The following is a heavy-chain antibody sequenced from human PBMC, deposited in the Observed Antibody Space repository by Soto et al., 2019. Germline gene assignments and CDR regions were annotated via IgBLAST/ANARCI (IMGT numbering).Heavy chain of an antibody. Sequence: AGESLKISCKGSGYSFTSYWIGWVRQMPGKGLEWMGIIYPGDSDTRYSPSFQGQVTISADKSISTAYLQWSSLKASDTAMYYCARHKSGYCSGGSCPTYYYGMDVWGQGTTVTVSS. D-gene: IGHD2-15*01. CDR2: IYPGDSDT. V-gene: IGHV5-51*01. CDR3: ARHKSGYCSGGSCPTYYYGMDV. CDR1: GYSFTSYW. J-gene: IGHJ6*02.